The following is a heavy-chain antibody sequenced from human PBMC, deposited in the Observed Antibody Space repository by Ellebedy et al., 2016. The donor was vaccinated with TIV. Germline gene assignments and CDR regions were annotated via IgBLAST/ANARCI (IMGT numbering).Heavy chain of an antibody. J-gene: IGHJ4*02. CDR1: GFIFSSFA. CDR2: ISYDGNNK. V-gene: IGHV3-30-3*01. CDR3: ARGPSTSAYLDS. Sequence: GESLKISCAASGFIFSSFAMFWVRQAPGKGLEWVAVISYDGNNKFYADSVKCRFTLSRDTSKNTVYLQMDSLRTEDTAVYYCARGPSTSAYLDSWGQGALVIVSS.